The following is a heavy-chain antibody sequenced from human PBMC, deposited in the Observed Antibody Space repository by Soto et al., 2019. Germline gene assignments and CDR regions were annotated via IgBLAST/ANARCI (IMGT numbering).Heavy chain of an antibody. J-gene: IGHJ4*02. Sequence: ESGGGVVQPGRSLRLSCAASGFTFSSYAMHWVRQAPGKGLEWVAVISYDGSNKYYADSVKGRFTISRDNSKNTLYLQMNSLRAEDTAVYYSARDVSIAAAGTLLYWGQGTLVIVSS. D-gene: IGHD6-13*01. CDR3: ARDVSIAAAGTLLY. CDR1: GFTFSSYA. V-gene: IGHV3-30-3*01. CDR2: ISYDGSNK.